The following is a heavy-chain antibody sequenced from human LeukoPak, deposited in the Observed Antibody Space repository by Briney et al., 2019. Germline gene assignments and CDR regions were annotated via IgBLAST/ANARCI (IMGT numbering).Heavy chain of an antibody. CDR1: GSYW. Sequence: SGGSLRLSCAASGSYWMHWVRQAPGKGLVWVSHINSDGSWTSYADSVKGRFTISKDNAKNTVYLQMNNLRAEDTAVYYCARATQGRFDIWGQGTMVTVSS. V-gene: IGHV3-74*01. J-gene: IGHJ3*02. CDR3: ARATQGRFDI. CDR2: INSDGSWT.